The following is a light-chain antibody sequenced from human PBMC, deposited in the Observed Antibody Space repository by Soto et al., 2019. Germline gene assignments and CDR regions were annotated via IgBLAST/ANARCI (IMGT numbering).Light chain of an antibody. V-gene: IGKV1-5*03. Sequence: DIQMTQSPSTLSASVGDRVTITCRASQSISSWLAWYQHKPGKAPKLLIYKASSLESGVPSRFSGSGSGTEFTLTISSLQPDDFATYFCQHYISYPYTFGQGTKLEIK. CDR1: QSISSW. J-gene: IGKJ2*01. CDR2: KAS. CDR3: QHYISYPYT.